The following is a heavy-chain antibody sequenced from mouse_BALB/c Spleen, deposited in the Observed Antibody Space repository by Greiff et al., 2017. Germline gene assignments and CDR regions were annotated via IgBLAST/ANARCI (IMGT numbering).Heavy chain of an antibody. CDR1: GYTFTSYY. J-gene: IGHJ4*01. CDR3: ARGNLDY. Sequence: QVQLKESGPELVKPGASVRISCKASGYTFTSYYIHWVKQRPGQGLEWIGWIYPGNVNTKYNEKFKGKATLTADKSSSTAYMQLSSLTSEDSAVYFCARGNLDYWGQGTSVTVSS. CDR2: IYPGNVNT. V-gene: IGHV1S56*01.